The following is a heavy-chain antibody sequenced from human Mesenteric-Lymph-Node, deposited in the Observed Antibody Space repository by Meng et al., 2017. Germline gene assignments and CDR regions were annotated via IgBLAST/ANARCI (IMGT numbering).Heavy chain of an antibody. V-gene: IGHV1-18*01. CDR1: GYTFTSYG. D-gene: IGHD2-15*01. J-gene: IGHJ4*02. CDR3: ARDRGYCSGGSCYSTPFDY. CDR2: ISAYNVNT. Sequence: ASVKVSCKASGYTFTSYGISWVRQAPGQGLEWMGWISAYNVNTNYAQHFQGRVTMTTDTSTSTAYMELRSLRSDDTAVYYCARDRGYCSGGSCYSTPFDYWGQGTLVTVSS.